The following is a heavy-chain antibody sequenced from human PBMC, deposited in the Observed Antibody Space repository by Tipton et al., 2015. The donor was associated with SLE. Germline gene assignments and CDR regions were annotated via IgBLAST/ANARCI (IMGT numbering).Heavy chain of an antibody. Sequence: TLSLTCAVYGGSFSGYYWSWIRQPPGKGLEWIGEINHSGSTNYNPSPKSRVTISVDTSKNQFSLKLSSVTAADTAVYYCARLTIFGVVIIGNYYYYMDVWGNGTTVTVSS. CDR3: ARLTIFGVVIIGNYYYYMDV. CDR2: INHSGST. J-gene: IGHJ6*03. CDR1: GGSFSGYY. D-gene: IGHD3-3*01. V-gene: IGHV4-34*01.